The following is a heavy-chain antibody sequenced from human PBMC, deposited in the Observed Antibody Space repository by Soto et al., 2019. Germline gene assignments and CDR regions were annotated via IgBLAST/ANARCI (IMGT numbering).Heavy chain of an antibody. CDR1: GFTFSSYA. Sequence: LRLSCAASGFTFSSYAMSWVRQAPGKGLEWVSAISGSGGSTYYADSVKGRFTISRDNSKNTLYLQMNSLRAEDTAVYYCAKDSLDYYGSGSYHFDYWGQGTLVTVSS. V-gene: IGHV3-23*01. J-gene: IGHJ4*02. D-gene: IGHD3-10*01. CDR3: AKDSLDYYGSGSYHFDY. CDR2: ISGSGGST.